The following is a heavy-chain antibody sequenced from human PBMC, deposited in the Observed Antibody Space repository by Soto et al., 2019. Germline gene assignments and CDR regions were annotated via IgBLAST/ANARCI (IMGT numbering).Heavy chain of an antibody. CDR1: GFSLSTSGMC. J-gene: IGHJ5*02. CDR3: ARGSRITMVRGVLKT. D-gene: IGHD3-10*01. CDR2: IDWDDDK. V-gene: IGHV2-70*01. Sequence: SGPTLVNPTQTLTLTCTFSGFSLSTSGMCVSWIRQPPGKALEWLALIDWDDDKYYSTSLKTRLTISKDTSKNQVVLTMTNMDPVDTATYXCARGSRITMVRGVLKTWGQGTLVTVSS.